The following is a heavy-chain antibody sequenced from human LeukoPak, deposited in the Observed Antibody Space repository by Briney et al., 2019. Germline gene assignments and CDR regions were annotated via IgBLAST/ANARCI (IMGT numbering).Heavy chain of an antibody. J-gene: IGHJ6*02. Sequence: PSETLSLTCTVSGGSISSYYWSWIRQPPGKGLEWIGYIYYSGSTNYNPSLKSRVTISVDTSKNQFSLKLSSVTAADTAVYYCARDPLTYCGGDCYSGYYYYGMDVWGQGTTVTVSS. V-gene: IGHV4-59*01. CDR3: ARDPLTYCGGDCYSGYYYYGMDV. CDR1: GGSISSYY. D-gene: IGHD2-21*02. CDR2: IYYSGST.